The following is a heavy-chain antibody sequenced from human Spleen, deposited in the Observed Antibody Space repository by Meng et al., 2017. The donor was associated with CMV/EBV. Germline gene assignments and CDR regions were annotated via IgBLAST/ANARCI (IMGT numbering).Heavy chain of an antibody. CDR3: AKVIVILPAAERAFDS. J-gene: IGHJ4*02. CDR1: GFTFSSYA. Sequence: GGSLRLSCAASGFTFSSYAMNWVRQAPGKGLEWVAFIRYDGSNKYYADSVQGRFTISRDNSKNTLYLHMNSLRVEDTAVYYCAKVIVILPAAERAFDSWGQGTLVTVSS. V-gene: IGHV3-30*02. CDR2: IRYDGSNK. D-gene: IGHD2-2*01.